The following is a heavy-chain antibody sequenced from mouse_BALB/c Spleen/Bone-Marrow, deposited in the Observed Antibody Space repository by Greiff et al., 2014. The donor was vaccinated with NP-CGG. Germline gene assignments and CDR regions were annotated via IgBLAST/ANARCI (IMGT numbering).Heavy chain of an antibody. J-gene: IGHJ1*01. V-gene: IGHV2-9*02. CDR2: IWAGGST. CDR3: ARVYLWYFDV. CDR1: GFSLTSYG. Sequence: VKVVESGPGLVAPSQSLSNTCTVSGFSLTSYGVHWVRQPPGKGLEWLGVIWAGGSTNYNSALMSRLSISKDNSKSQVFLKMNSLQTDDTAMYYCARVYLWYFDVWGAGTTVTVSS. D-gene: IGHD2-3*01.